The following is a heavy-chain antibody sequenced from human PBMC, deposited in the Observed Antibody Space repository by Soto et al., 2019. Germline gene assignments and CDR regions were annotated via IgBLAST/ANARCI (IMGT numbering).Heavy chain of an antibody. J-gene: IGHJ4*02. CDR1: GGSISSGDYY. Sequence: KTSETLSLTCTVSGGSISSGDYYWSWIRQPPGKGLEWIGYIYYSGSTYYNPSLKSRVTISVDTSKNQFSLKLSSVTAADTAVYYCASEQIWKNTFDYWGQGTLVTVSS. CDR2: IYYSGST. D-gene: IGHD1-1*01. CDR3: ASEQIWKNTFDY. V-gene: IGHV4-30-4*01.